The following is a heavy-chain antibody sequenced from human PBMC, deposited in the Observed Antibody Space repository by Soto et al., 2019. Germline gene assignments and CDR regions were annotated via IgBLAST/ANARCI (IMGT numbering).Heavy chain of an antibody. Sequence: EVQLVESGGILVQPGGSLRPSCAASGFTLSSPSMNWVRPAPGKGLEWVSYIRRYTSVTSYADSVKGRFTISRDNAKKSLYLQMNSLRVEDTAVYYCGRVAESGYYTVEYWGQGTLVTVSS. D-gene: IGHD3-22*01. J-gene: IGHJ4*02. CDR1: GFTLSSPS. V-gene: IGHV3-48*01. CDR3: GRVAESGYYTVEY. CDR2: IRRYTSVT.